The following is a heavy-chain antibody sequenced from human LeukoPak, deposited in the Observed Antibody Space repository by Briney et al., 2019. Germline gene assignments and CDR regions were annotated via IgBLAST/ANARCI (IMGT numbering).Heavy chain of an antibody. CDR3: ATDPQLAFDY. Sequence: GGSLRLSCAASGXTVSNGWMSWVRQAPGKGLEWVGRIKSKTDGGTTDYAAPVKGRFTISRDDSKNTLYLQMNSLKTEDTAVYYCATDPQLAFDYWGQGTLVTVSS. J-gene: IGHJ4*02. D-gene: IGHD1-1*01. CDR2: IKSKTDGGTT. V-gene: IGHV3-15*01. CDR1: GXTVSNGW.